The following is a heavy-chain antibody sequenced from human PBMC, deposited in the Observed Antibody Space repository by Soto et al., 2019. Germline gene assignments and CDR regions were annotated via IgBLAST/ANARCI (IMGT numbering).Heavy chain of an antibody. CDR2: ISGSGGST. D-gene: IGHD3-3*01. J-gene: IGHJ4*02. Sequence: TGGPLRLSCAASGFTFSSYAMSWVRQAPGKGLEWVSAISGSGGSTYYADSVKGRFTISRDNSKNTLYLQMNSLRAEDTAVYYCARDYYDFWSGYFTFDYWGQGTLVTVSS. CDR1: GFTFSSYA. V-gene: IGHV3-23*01. CDR3: ARDYYDFWSGYFTFDY.